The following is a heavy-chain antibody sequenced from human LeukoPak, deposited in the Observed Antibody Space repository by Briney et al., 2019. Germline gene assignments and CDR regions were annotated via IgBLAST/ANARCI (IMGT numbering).Heavy chain of an antibody. CDR3: RDPFDY. CDR1: GFTFDTYA. CDR2: ISGSGVST. D-gene: IGHD2/OR15-2a*01. V-gene: IGHV3-23*01. J-gene: IGHJ4*02. Sequence: GGSLRLSCAASGFTFDTYAMSWVRQAPGKGLEWVSGISGSGVSTYYADSVKGRFTISRDNSKNTLYLQMNSLRVEDTAVYYCRDPFDYWGQGTLVTVSS.